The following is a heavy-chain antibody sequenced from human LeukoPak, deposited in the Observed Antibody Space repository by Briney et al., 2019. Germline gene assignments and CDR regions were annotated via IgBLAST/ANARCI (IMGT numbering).Heavy chain of an antibody. CDR2: IYHSGNT. CDR3: RRQLHGSFPTVVDP. Sequence: PSETLSLTCPVSGYSISSGYYWGWIRQPPGKGLEWIGSIYHSGNTYYNASLKSRVTISIDTSKNQFSLRLSSVTAADTAVYYCRRQLHGSFPTVVDPWGPGTLVTVSS. D-gene: IGHD1-1*01. V-gene: IGHV4-38-2*01. J-gene: IGHJ5*02. CDR1: GYSISSGYY.